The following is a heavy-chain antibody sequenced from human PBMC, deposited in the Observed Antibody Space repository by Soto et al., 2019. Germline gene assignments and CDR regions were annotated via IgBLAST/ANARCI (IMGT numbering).Heavy chain of an antibody. CDR1: GFSFSRHW. Sequence: GGSLRLSCAASGFSFSRHWMSWVRQAPGKGLEWVANIKEDGSQKYYVDSVRGRFTISRDNAENSMYLQMSGLRAEDTAVYYCARDSANYYFDYWGQGTLVTVSS. CDR3: ARDSANYYFDY. J-gene: IGHJ4*02. CDR2: IKEDGSQK. D-gene: IGHD1-1*01. V-gene: IGHV3-7*05.